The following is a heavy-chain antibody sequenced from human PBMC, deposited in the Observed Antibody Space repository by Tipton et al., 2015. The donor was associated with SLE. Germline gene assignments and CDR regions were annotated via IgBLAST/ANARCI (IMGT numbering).Heavy chain of an antibody. CDR1: GGSISSHY. CDR2: IYYSGST. CDR3: ARGDNGVMEHYFDY. D-gene: IGHD4-17*01. V-gene: IGHV4-59*11. Sequence: LRLSCTVSGGSISSHYWSWIRQPPGKGLEWIGYIYYSGSTYYNPSLKSRVTISVDTSKNQFSLKLSSVTAADTAVYYCARGDNGVMEHYFDYWGQGTLVTVSS. J-gene: IGHJ4*02.